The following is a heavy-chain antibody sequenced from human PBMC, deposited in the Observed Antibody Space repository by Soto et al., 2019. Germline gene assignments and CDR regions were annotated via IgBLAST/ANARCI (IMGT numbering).Heavy chain of an antibody. D-gene: IGHD3-10*01. V-gene: IGHV4-61*01. CDR1: GGAITSSSYF. CDR2: TYYNGRT. CDR3: ARYTLFMVWNAFDI. J-gene: IGHJ3*02. Sequence: PSETLSLTCTVSGGAITSSSYFWSWIRQSPGRGLEYIGYTYYNGRTNYNPSLQSRVTISVDTSTSKFSLNLTSVTAGDTAVYYCARYTLFMVWNAFDIWGQGTMVTVSS.